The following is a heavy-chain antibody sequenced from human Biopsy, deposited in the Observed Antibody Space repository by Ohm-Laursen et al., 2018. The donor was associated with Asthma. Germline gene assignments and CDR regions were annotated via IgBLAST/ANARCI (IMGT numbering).Heavy chain of an antibody. CDR1: GGSMTPTSRY. V-gene: IGHV4-39*01. Sequence: SQTLSLTCTVSGGSMTPTSRYWDWIRQAPGKGLEWIGYISYGGKTSYNPPLKNRVTISRDTSKNQFSLRLTSVTAADTAVYFCARRITIFGVVQKDHGMDAWGQGTTVIVSS. D-gene: IGHD3-3*01. J-gene: IGHJ6*02. CDR2: ISYGGKT. CDR3: ARRITIFGVVQKDHGMDA.